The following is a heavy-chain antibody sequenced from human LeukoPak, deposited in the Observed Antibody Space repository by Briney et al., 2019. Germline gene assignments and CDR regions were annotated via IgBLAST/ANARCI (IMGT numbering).Heavy chain of an antibody. CDR1: GYAFTGYY. Sequence: ASVKVSCKASGYAFTGYYMHWVRQAPGQGLEWMGWINPNSGGTNYAQKFQGWVTMTRDTSISTAYMELSRLRSDDTAVYYCARGHHPAYCSSTSCYDTSDYYYGMDVWGQGTTVTVSS. J-gene: IGHJ6*02. D-gene: IGHD2-2*01. CDR2: INPNSGGT. V-gene: IGHV1-2*04. CDR3: ARGHHPAYCSSTSCYDTSDYYYGMDV.